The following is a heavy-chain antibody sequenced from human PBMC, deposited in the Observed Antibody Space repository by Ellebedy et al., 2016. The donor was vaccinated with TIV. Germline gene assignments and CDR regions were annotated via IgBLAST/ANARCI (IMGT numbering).Heavy chain of an antibody. D-gene: IGHD3-10*01. CDR3: ARNGDGFYNTGSPPGIFDF. CDR1: GGSISSSSYY. CDR2: IYPSGST. J-gene: IGHJ3*01. V-gene: IGHV4-61*05. Sequence: SETLSLXXTVSGGSISSSSYYWGWIRQPPGKGLEWIGYIYPSGSTNYNPSLKSRVTISIDRSKNQFSLRLSSVTAAETAVIYCARNGDGFYNTGSPPGIFDFWGQGTMVTVSS.